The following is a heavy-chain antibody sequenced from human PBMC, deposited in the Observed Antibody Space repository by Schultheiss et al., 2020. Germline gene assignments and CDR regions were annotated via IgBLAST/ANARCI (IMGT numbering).Heavy chain of an antibody. V-gene: IGHV2-26*01. J-gene: IGHJ3*02. D-gene: IGHD3-3*01. CDR2: IFSNDEK. CDR3: ARIFLEWSPYAFDI. CDR1: GFSLSNARMG. Sequence: SGPTLVKPTETLTLTCTVSGFSLSNARMGVSWIRQPPGKALEWLAHIFSNDEKSYSTSLKSRLTISKDTSKSQVVLTMTNMDPVDTATYYCARIFLEWSPYAFDIWGQGTMVTVSS.